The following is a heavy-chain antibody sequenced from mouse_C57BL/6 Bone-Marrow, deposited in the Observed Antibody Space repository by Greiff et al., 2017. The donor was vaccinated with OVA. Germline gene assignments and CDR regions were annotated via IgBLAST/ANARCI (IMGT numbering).Heavy chain of an antibody. V-gene: IGHV1-81*01. J-gene: IGHJ2*01. D-gene: IGHD3-2*01. CDR2: IYPRSGNT. CDR1: GYTFTSYG. Sequence: QVQLQQSGAELARPGASVKLSCKASGYTFTSYGISWVKQRTGQGLEWIGEIYPRSGNTYYNEKFKGKATLTADKSSSTAYMELRSLTSEDSAVYFCARRRQLLYYFDYWGQGTTLTVSS. CDR3: ARRRQLLYYFDY.